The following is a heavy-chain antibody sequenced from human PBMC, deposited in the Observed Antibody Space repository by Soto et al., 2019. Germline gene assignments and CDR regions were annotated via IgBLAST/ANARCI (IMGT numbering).Heavy chain of an antibody. V-gene: IGHV1-3*01. Sequence: QVQLVQSGAEVKKPGASVKVSCKASGYTFTSYAMHWVRQAPGQRLEWMGWINAGNGNTKYSQKFQGRVTITRDTPASTAYMELSSLRSEDTAAYYCARDPGYSHGYNWGQGTLVTVSS. CDR2: INAGNGNT. CDR1: GYTFTSYA. D-gene: IGHD5-18*01. CDR3: ARDPGYSHGYN. J-gene: IGHJ4*02.